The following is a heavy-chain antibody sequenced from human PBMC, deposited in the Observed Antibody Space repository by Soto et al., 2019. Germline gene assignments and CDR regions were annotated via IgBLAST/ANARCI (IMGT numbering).Heavy chain of an antibody. CDR3: ARNLAAAGSLGVFDY. CDR2: IYYSGST. V-gene: IGHV4-30-4*01. J-gene: IGHJ4*02. CDR1: GGAISIGDYN. Sequence: PSETLSLTFSVSGGAISIGDYNWNWSRQPPGKCLEWIGHIYYSGSTYYNSSLKSRVTISLDTSKNQFSLKLSSVTAADTAVYYCARNLAAAGSLGVFDYWGQGTLVTVSS. D-gene: IGHD6-13*01.